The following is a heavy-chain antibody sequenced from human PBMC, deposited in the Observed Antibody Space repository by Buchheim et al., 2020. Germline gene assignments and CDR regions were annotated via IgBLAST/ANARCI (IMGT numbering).Heavy chain of an antibody. J-gene: IGHJ6*02. CDR1: GFTFSIYG. CDR3: ARLGYCSGGSCYNYGMDV. Sequence: QVQLVESGGALVQPGRSLRLSCAASGFTFSIYGMHWVRQAPGKGLEWVAVTWYDGSNKYYADSVKGRFTISRDNSKNTLYWQMNSLRAEDTAVYYCARLGYCSGGSCYNYGMDVWGQGTT. CDR2: TWYDGSNK. D-gene: IGHD2-15*01. V-gene: IGHV3-33*01.